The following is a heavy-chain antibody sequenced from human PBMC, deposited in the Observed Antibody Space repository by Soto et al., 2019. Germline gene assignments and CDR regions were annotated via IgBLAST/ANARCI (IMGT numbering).Heavy chain of an antibody. CDR1: GFTFSVYT. D-gene: IGHD6-6*01. J-gene: IGHJ5*02. Sequence: EAQLVESGGGLVQPGGSLRLSCAASGFTFSVYTMHWVRQSPGKGLEWISSITSSGITISYADSVKGRFTISRDNAKSSLFLQMDTLRDEDTVVYYCARDGYSTSSDWPWFDPWGQGTLVTVSS. V-gene: IGHV3-48*02. CDR3: ARDGYSTSSDWPWFDP. CDR2: ITSSGITI.